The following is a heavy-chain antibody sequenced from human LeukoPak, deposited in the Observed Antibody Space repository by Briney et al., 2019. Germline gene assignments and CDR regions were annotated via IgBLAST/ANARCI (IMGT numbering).Heavy chain of an antibody. V-gene: IGHV4-34*01. CDR3: ATPRGYSYAYHY. CDR2: INHSGST. D-gene: IGHD5-18*01. Sequence: SETLSLTCAVYGGSFSGYYWSWIRKPPGKGLEWIGEINHSGSTNYNPSLKSRVTISVDTSKNQFSLKLSSVTAADTAVYYCATPRGYSYAYHYWGQGTLLTVSS. CDR1: GGSFSGYY. J-gene: IGHJ4*02.